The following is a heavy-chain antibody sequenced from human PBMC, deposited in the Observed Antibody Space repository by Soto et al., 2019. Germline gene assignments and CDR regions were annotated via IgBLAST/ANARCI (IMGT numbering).Heavy chain of an antibody. CDR2: IYQSGST. CDR3: ARHYDYAKDV. J-gene: IGHJ6*02. CDR1: GGSISSNNW. V-gene: IGHV4-4*02. Sequence: QVQLQESGPGLVKPSGTLSLTCAVSGGSISSNNWWSWVRQPPGKGLEWIGEIYQSGSTNYNPYLKSRVTISADKSMNQLSLRLSSVTAADTAVYYCARHYDYAKDVWGQGTTVTVSS.